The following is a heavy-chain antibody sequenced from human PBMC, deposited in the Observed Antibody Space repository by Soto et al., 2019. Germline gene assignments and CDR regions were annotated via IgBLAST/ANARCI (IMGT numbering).Heavy chain of an antibody. CDR2: ISYDGNNE. V-gene: IGHV3-30*18. Sequence: GGPLRLSCAASGFIFSAYGIHWVRQAPGKGLEWVAVISYDGNNEHYADSVKGRFTISRDNSKNTLFLQMSSLGAEDTAVYYCAKDTYYHDTTGYYVFDYWGQGTLVTVSS. CDR3: AKDTYYHDTTGYYVFDY. D-gene: IGHD3-22*01. J-gene: IGHJ4*02. CDR1: GFIFSAYG.